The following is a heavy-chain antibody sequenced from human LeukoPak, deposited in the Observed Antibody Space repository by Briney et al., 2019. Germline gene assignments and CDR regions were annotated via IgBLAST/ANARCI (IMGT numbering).Heavy chain of an antibody. CDR1: GFTFNTYW. CDR3: AKEPAYIVVVPPAADY. V-gene: IGHV3-74*01. D-gene: IGHD2-2*01. J-gene: IGHJ4*02. CDR2: INADGSST. Sequence: GGSLRLSCAASGFTFNTYWMHWVRQAPGKGLAWVSSINADGSSTSYADSMKGRFTISRDNAKNTLYLQMNSLRAEDTAVYYCAKEPAYIVVVPPAADYWGQGTLVTVSS.